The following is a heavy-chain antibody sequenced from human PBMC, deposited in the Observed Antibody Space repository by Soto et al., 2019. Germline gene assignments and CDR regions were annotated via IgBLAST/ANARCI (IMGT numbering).Heavy chain of an antibody. CDR1: GYTFTSYG. J-gene: IGHJ4*02. CDR2: ISAYNGNT. V-gene: IGHV1-18*01. D-gene: IGHD1-1*01. CDR3: ARRHSRNWKGWAFDY. Sequence: ASVKVSCKASGYTFTSYGISWVRQAPGQGLEWMGWISAYNGNTNYAQKLQGRVTMTTDTSTSTAYMELRSLRSDDTAVYYCARRHSRNWKGWAFDYWGQGTLVTVSS.